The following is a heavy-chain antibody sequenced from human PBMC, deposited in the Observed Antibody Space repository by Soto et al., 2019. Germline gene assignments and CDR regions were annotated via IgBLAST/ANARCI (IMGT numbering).Heavy chain of an antibody. CDR3: SKAPSIYYYDSAFDI. V-gene: IGHV3-23*01. CDR2: ISGSGGST. Sequence: GKGLEWVSAISGSGGSTYYADSVKGRFTISRDNSKNTLYLQMNSLRAEDTAVYYCSKAPSIYYYDSAFDIWGQGTLVTVSS. J-gene: IGHJ3*02. D-gene: IGHD3-22*01.